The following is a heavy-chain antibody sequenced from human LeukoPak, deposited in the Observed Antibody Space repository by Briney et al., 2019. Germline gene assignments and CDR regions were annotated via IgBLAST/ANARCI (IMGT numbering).Heavy chain of an antibody. CDR2: INPNSGGT. CDR1: GYTFTGYY. V-gene: IGHV1-2*02. J-gene: IGHJ4*02. CDR3: ARDLDSGYDNFDY. Sequence: ASVKVSCKASGYTFTGYYMHWVRQAPGQRLEWMGWINPNSGGTNYAQKFQGRVTMTRDTSISTAYMELSRLRSDDTAVYYCARDLDSGYDNFDYWGQGTLVTVSS. D-gene: IGHD5-12*01.